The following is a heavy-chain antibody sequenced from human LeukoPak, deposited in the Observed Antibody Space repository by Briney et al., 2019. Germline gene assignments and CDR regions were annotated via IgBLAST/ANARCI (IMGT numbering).Heavy chain of an antibody. Sequence: SETLSLTCTVSGGSISSRNYYWGWIRQTPGKGLEWIGSIYSSGSTYYNPSLKSPYTISVDTSKNQFSLKLSSVTAADTAIYYCASHYDILTGLAYFDYWGQGTLVTVSS. V-gene: IGHV4-39*07. CDR3: ASHYDILTGLAYFDY. J-gene: IGHJ4*02. D-gene: IGHD3-9*01. CDR2: IYSSGST. CDR1: GGSISSRNYY.